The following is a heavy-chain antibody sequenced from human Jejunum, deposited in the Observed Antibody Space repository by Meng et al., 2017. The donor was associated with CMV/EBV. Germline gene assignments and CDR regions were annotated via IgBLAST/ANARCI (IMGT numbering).Heavy chain of an antibody. V-gene: IGHV4-4*02. D-gene: IGHD2-2*02. CDR2: IYSSGEI. CDR1: IKKNSW. Sequence: IKKNSWWNWVRQAPGKGLEWIGEIYSSGEINYNPSLKSRVTISMENSKNQFSLKVNSVTAADTAVYYCARGRTCSITSCYRGPSLDYWGQGTLVTVSS. CDR3: ARGRTCSITSCYRGPSLDY. J-gene: IGHJ4*02.